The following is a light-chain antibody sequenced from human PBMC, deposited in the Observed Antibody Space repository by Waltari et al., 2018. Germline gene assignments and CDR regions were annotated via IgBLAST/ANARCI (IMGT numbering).Light chain of an antibody. J-gene: IGLJ2*01. CDR2: EVS. CDR1: SSDVGGYNS. Sequence: QSALTQPASVSGSPGQSITISCTGTSSDVGGYNSASWYQHHPGKAPKVMIYEVSNRPSGVSNRFSGSKSGNTASLTISGLQAEDETDYYCTSYTSSSTVVFGGGTKLTVL. V-gene: IGLV2-14*01. CDR3: TSYTSSSTVV.